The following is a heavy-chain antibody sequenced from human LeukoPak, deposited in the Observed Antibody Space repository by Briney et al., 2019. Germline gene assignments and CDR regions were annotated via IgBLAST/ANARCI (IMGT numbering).Heavy chain of an antibody. CDR3: AKDPPYYYDSSGDDY. CDR2: ISGSGGST. D-gene: IGHD3-22*01. J-gene: IGHJ4*02. CDR1: GFTFSSYG. V-gene: IGHV3-23*01. Sequence: GGSLRLSCAASGFTFSSYGMSWVRLAPGKGLEWVSAISGSGGSTYYADSVKGRFTISRDNSKNTLYLQMNSLRAEDTAVYYCAKDPPYYYDSSGDDYWGQGTLVTVSS.